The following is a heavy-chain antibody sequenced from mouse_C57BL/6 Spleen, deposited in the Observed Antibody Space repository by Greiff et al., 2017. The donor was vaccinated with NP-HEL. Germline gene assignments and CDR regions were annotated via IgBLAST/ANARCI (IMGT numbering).Heavy chain of an antibody. J-gene: IGHJ1*03. Sequence: EVKLVESGGDLVKPGGSLKLSCAASGFTFSSYGMSWVRQTPDKRLEWVATISSGGSYTYYPDSVKGRFTISRDNAKNTLYLQMSSLKSEDTAMYYCARAYGSSPSWYFDVWGTGTTVTVSS. CDR2: ISSGGSYT. V-gene: IGHV5-6*01. CDR3: ARAYGSSPSWYFDV. D-gene: IGHD1-1*01. CDR1: GFTFSSYG.